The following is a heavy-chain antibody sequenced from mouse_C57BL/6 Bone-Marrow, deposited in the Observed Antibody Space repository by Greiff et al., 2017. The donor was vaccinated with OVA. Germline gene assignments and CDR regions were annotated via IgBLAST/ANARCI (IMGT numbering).Heavy chain of an antibody. CDR2: ISDGGSYT. CDR3: ARGFPYYYGSSYELDY. J-gene: IGHJ2*01. CDR1: GFTFSSYA. V-gene: IGHV5-4*03. Sequence: EVMLVECGGGLVKPGGSLKLSCAASGFTFSSYAMSWVRQTPEKRLEWVATISDGGSYTYYPDNVKGRFTISRDNAKNNLYLQMSHLKSEDTAMYYCARGFPYYYGSSYELDYWGQGTTLTVSS. D-gene: IGHD1-1*01.